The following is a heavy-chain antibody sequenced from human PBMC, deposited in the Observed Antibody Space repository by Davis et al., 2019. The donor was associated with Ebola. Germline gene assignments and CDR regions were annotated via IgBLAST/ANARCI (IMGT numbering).Heavy chain of an antibody. Sequence: ASVQVSCKASGYTFTSYYMHWVRQAPGQGLEWMGIINPSGGSTSYAQKFQGRVTMTRDTSTSTAYMELRSLRSDDTAVYYCARVSLIVDVMIDYWGQGTLVTVSS. V-gene: IGHV1-46*01. D-gene: IGHD3-22*01. J-gene: IGHJ4*02. CDR3: ARVSLIVDVMIDY. CDR1: GYTFTSYY. CDR2: INPSGGST.